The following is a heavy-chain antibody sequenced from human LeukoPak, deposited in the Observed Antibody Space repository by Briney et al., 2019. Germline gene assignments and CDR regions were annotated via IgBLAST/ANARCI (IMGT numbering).Heavy chain of an antibody. CDR3: ARGPYSYDSSGAFDI. J-gene: IGHJ3*02. D-gene: IGHD3-22*01. CDR1: GDSMSSYF. CDR2: NHDSGTT. V-gene: IGHV4-59*08. Sequence: SETLSLTCTVSGDSMSSYFWSWIRQPPGKGLEWIAYNHDSGTTNYNPSLKSRVTISVDTSKNQFSLKLSSVTAADTAVYFCARGPYSYDSSGAFDIWGQGTMVTVSS.